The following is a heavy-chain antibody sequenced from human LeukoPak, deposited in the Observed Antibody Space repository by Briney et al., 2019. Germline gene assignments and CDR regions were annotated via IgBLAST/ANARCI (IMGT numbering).Heavy chain of an antibody. J-gene: IGHJ3*02. CDR1: GFTFSSYS. V-gene: IGHV3-21*01. D-gene: IGHD6-13*01. CDR3: ARNRYGSSLDAFDI. Sequence: GGSLRLSCAASGFTFSSYSMNWVRQAPGKGLEWVSSISSNSTYIYYADSVKGRFTISRDNAKNSLHLQMNSLRAKDTAVYYCARNRYGSSLDAFDIWGQGTVVTVSS. CDR2: ISSNSTYI.